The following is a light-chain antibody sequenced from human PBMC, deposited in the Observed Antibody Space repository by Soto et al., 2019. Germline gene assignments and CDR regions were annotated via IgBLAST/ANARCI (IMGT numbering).Light chain of an antibody. J-gene: IGKJ1*01. CDR2: WAS. Sequence: DSVMTQSPDSLAVSLGERATINCKSSQSVLYSSNNKNYLAWYQQKAGQPPNLIIYWASTRKSVVPDRFSGSGSGPDFTLTISSLQAEDVAFYYCHQYYTTPWTFGQGTRVELK. CDR1: QSVLYSSNNKNY. V-gene: IGKV4-1*01. CDR3: HQYYTTPWT.